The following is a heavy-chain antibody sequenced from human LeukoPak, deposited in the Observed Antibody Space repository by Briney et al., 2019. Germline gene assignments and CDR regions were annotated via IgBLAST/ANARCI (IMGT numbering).Heavy chain of an antibody. CDR1: GGSFSGYY. V-gene: IGHV4-34*01. J-gene: IGHJ5*02. Sequence: SETLSLTCAVYGGSFSGYYWSWIRQPPGKGLEWIGEINHSGSTNYNPSLKSRVTISVDTSKNQFSLKLSSVTVADTAVYYCARARRPTEWFDPWGQGTLVTVSS. CDR3: ARARRPTEWFDP. D-gene: IGHD1-14*01. CDR2: INHSGST.